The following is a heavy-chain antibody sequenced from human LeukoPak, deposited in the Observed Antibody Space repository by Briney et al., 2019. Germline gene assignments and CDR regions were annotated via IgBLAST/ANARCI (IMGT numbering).Heavy chain of an antibody. CDR1: GFPFNTFG. Sequence: GGSLRLSCAASGFPFNTFGMYWVRQAPGKGLEWVSAISGSGGSTYYADSVKGRFTISRDNSKNTLYLQMNSLRAEDTAVYYCAKVSGSGGTKYQPFDYWGQGTLVTVSS. D-gene: IGHD2-15*01. CDR2: ISGSGGST. J-gene: IGHJ4*02. V-gene: IGHV3-23*01. CDR3: AKVSGSGGTKYQPFDY.